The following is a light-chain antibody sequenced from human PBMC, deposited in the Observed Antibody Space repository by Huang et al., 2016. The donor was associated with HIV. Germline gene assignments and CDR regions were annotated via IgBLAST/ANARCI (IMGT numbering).Light chain of an antibody. CDR2: DAY. Sequence: EIVLTQSPATLSLSPRERATLSCRASQSVSSYLAWYQQKPGQAPRLLIYDAYNRATGIPARFSGSGSGTDCTLTISSLEPEDFAVYYCQQRSNWPPAFGQGTRLEIK. CDR3: QQRSNWPPA. V-gene: IGKV3-11*01. CDR1: QSVSSY. J-gene: IGKJ5*01.